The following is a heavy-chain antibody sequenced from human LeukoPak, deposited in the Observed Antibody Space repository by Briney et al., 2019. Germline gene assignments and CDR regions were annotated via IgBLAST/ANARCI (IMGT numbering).Heavy chain of an antibody. CDR3: ARASYYYDSSGYSVGDFDY. Sequence: ASVKVSCKASGYTFTSYGISWVRQAPGQGLEWMGWISACNGNTNYAQKLQGRVTMTTDTSTSTAYMELRSLRSDDTAVYYCARASYYYDSSGYSVGDFDYWGQGTLVTVSS. CDR2: ISACNGNT. J-gene: IGHJ4*02. V-gene: IGHV1-18*01. CDR1: GYTFTSYG. D-gene: IGHD3-22*01.